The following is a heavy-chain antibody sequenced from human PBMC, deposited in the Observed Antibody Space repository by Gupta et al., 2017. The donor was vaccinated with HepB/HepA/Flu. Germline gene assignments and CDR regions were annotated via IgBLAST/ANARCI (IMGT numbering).Heavy chain of an antibody. D-gene: IGHD4-17*01. CDR3: AKSPDGDYGDPYSWFDP. CDR2: ISYDGSNK. V-gene: IGHV3-30-3*01. Sequence: QVQLVESGGGVVQPGRSLRLSCAASGFTFSSYATLWVRQAPGKGLEWVAVISYDGSNKYYADSVKGRFTISRDNSKNTLYLQMNSLRAEDTAVYYCAKSPDGDYGDPYSWFDPWGQGTLVTVSS. CDR1: GFTFSSYA. J-gene: IGHJ5*02.